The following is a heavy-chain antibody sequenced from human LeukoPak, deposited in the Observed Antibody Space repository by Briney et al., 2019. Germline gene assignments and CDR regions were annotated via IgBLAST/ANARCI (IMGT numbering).Heavy chain of an antibody. V-gene: IGHV4-59*01. CDR3: ARDRKAGLFDY. D-gene: IGHD1-14*01. Sequence: PSETLSLTCTVSGGSISSYYRSWLRQPPGKGLEWIGYIYYSGSTNYNPSLKSRVTISVDTSKNQFSLKLSSVTAADTAVYYCARDRKAGLFDYWGQGTLVTVSS. CDR2: IYYSGST. J-gene: IGHJ4*02. CDR1: GGSISSYY.